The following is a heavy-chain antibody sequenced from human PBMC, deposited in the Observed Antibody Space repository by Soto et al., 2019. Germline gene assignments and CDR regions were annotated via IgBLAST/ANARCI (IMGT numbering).Heavy chain of an antibody. Sequence: PGGSLRLSCAASGFTFDDYAMHWVRQAPGKGLEWVSGISWNSCSIGYADSVKGRFTISRDNAKNSLYLQMNSLRAEDTALYYCANAQLEYYYDSSGYPVYYFDYWGQGTRVTVSS. J-gene: IGHJ4*02. CDR1: GFTFDDYA. CDR2: ISWNSCSI. V-gene: IGHV3-9*01. CDR3: ANAQLEYYYDSSGYPVYYFDY. D-gene: IGHD3-22*01.